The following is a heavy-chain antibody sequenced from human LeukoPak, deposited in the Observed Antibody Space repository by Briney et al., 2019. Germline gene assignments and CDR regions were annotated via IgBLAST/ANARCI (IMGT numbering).Heavy chain of an antibody. CDR2: IGASRSPI. CDR1: GFTFSSYS. V-gene: IGHV3-48*04. CDR3: ARDRGPVVVTASGGYYGMDV. D-gene: IGHD2-21*02. J-gene: IGHJ6*02. Sequence: GGSLRLSCAASGFTFSSYSMNWVRQAPGKGLEWISYIGASRSPIRYADSVKGRFTISRDNAKNSLYLQMNSLRAEDTAVYYCARDRGPVVVTASGGYYGMDVWGQGTTVTVSS.